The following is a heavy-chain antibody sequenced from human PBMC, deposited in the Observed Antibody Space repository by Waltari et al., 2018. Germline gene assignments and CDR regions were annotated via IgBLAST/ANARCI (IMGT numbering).Heavy chain of an antibody. CDR2: IYTSGST. CDR1: GGSISSGSYY. Sequence: QVQLQESGPGLVKSSQTLSLTCTVSGGSISSGSYYWSWIRQPAGKGLEWIGRIYTSGSTNYNPSLKSRVTISVDTSKNQFSLKLSSVTAADTAVYYCARDGSSWYGVIDYWGQGTLVTVSS. D-gene: IGHD6-13*01. V-gene: IGHV4-61*02. CDR3: ARDGSSWYGVIDY. J-gene: IGHJ4*02.